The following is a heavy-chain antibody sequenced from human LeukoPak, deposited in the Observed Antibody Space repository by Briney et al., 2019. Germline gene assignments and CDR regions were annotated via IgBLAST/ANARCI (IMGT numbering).Heavy chain of an antibody. Sequence: GGSLRLSCAASGFTFSGYSMNWVRQAPGKGLEWVSSISSRSSYIYYADSVKGRFTISRDNAKNSLYLQMNSLRAEDTAVYYCARGKRIRDIVVVPAANPYAFDIWGQGTMVTVSS. D-gene: IGHD2-2*01. CDR3: ARGKRIRDIVVVPAANPYAFDI. V-gene: IGHV3-21*01. CDR1: GFTFSGYS. J-gene: IGHJ3*02. CDR2: ISSRSSYI.